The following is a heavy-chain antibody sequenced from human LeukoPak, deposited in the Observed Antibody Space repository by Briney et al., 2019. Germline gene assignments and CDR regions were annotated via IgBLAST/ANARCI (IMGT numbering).Heavy chain of an antibody. J-gene: IGHJ4*02. CDR2: ISSSGSTI. CDR1: GFTFSDYY. Sequence: TGGSLRLSCAASGFTFSDYYRSWIRQAPGKGLEWVSYISSSGSTIYYADSVKGRFTISRDNAKNSLYLQMNSLRAEDTAVYYCARSRSPSSGWFDYWGQGTLVTVSS. D-gene: IGHD6-19*01. V-gene: IGHV3-11*01. CDR3: ARSRSPSSGWFDY.